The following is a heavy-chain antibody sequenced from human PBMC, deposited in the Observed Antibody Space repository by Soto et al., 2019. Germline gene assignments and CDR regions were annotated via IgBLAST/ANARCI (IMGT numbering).Heavy chain of an antibody. J-gene: IGHJ4*02. Sequence: EVQLVESGGGLVKPGGSLRLSCAASGFTFSSFDMNWVRQAPGKGLEWVSSITSSSNYIYYADSVKGRFTVSRDNAKNSLYLQMNSLRAEDMAVYYCARRTTMAFDYWGQGTLVTVSS. V-gene: IGHV3-21*01. D-gene: IGHD3-10*01. CDR2: ITSSSNYI. CDR3: ARRTTMAFDY. CDR1: GFTFSSFD.